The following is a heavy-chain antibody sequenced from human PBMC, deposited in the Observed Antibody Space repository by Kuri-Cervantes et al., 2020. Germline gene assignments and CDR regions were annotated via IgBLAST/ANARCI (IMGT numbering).Heavy chain of an antibody. CDR2: VIPIFGTV. Sequence: SVKVSCKASGGTFTSSNFIWVRQAPGQGLEWMGGVIPIFGTVHYAQKFQGRVTITADKSTTTAYMELRSLRSDDTAVYYCARAFSSGWYARYAFDIWGQGTMVTVSS. J-gene: IGHJ3*02. D-gene: IGHD6-19*01. CDR1: GGTFTSSN. V-gene: IGHV1-69*06. CDR3: ARAFSSGWYARYAFDI.